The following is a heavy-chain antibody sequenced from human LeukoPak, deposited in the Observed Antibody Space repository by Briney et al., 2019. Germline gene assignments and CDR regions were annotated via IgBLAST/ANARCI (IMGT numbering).Heavy chain of an antibody. CDR1: GGSISSSRYY. Sequence: SETLSLTCTVSGGSISSSRYYWGWIRQPPGKGLEWIGSIYYSGSTYYNPSLKSRVTISVDTSKNHFSLKLSSVTAADTAVYYCARVPQQWLAYFDYWGQGTLVTVSS. V-gene: IGHV4-39*02. CDR3: ARVPQQWLAYFDY. CDR2: IYYSGST. J-gene: IGHJ4*02. D-gene: IGHD6-19*01.